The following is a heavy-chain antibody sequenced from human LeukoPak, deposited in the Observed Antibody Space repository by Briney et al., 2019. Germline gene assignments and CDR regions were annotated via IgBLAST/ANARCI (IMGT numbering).Heavy chain of an antibody. V-gene: IGHV3-21*01. CDR2: ISSSSSYI. CDR1: GFTLSSYE. J-gene: IGHJ3*02. D-gene: IGHD6-19*01. CDR3: ARLAVAGGGAFDI. Sequence: GGSLRLSCAASGFTLSSYEMNWVRQAPGKGLEWVSSISSSSSYIYYADSVKGRFTISRDNAKNSLYLQMNSLRAEDTAVYYCARLAVAGGGAFDIWGQGTMVTVSS.